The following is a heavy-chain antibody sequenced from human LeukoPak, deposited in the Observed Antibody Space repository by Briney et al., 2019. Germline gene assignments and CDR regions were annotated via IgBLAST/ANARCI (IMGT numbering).Heavy chain of an antibody. D-gene: IGHD6-13*01. CDR1: GFTVSSNY. Sequence: GGSLRLSCAASGFTVSSNYMSWVRQAPGKGLEWVSAISGSGGSTYYADSVKGRFTISRDNSKNTLYLQMNSLRAEDTAVYYCAKDVQGYSSSWYFDYWGQGTLVTVSS. CDR3: AKDVQGYSSSWYFDY. J-gene: IGHJ4*02. CDR2: ISGSGGST. V-gene: IGHV3-23*01.